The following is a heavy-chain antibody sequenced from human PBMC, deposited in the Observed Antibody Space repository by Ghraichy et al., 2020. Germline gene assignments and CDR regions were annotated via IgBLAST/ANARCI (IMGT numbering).Heavy chain of an antibody. Sequence: SETLSLTCTVSGGSISSYYWSWIRQPPGKGLEWIGYIYYSGSTNYNPSLKSRVTISVDTSKNQFSLKLSSVTAADTAVYYCARVGAVKSGSTPLDYWGQGTLVTVSS. CDR2: IYYSGST. D-gene: IGHD1-26*01. CDR3: ARVGAVKSGSTPLDY. CDR1: GGSISSYY. J-gene: IGHJ4*02. V-gene: IGHV4-59*01.